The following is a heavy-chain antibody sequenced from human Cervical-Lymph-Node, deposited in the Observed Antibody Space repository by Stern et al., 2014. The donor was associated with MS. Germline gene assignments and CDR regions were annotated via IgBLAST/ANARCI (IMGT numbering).Heavy chain of an antibody. J-gene: IGHJ5*02. D-gene: IGHD2-21*02. Sequence: EVQLVESGGGLVQPGGSLSLSCAASGFTFSSYWMHWVRQAPGKGLVWVSRINSDGSSTSYADSVKGRFTISRDNAKNTLYLQMNSLRAEDTAVYYCARDPSYCGGDCYANWFDPWGQGTLVTVSS. V-gene: IGHV3-74*01. CDR3: ARDPSYCGGDCYANWFDP. CDR2: INSDGSST. CDR1: GFTFSSYW.